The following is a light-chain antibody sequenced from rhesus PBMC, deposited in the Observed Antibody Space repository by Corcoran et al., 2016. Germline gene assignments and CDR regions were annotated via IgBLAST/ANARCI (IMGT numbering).Light chain of an antibody. CDR3: LQHKTYPLT. CDR1: QDIGSF. CDR2: AAS. Sequence: DIQMTQSPTSLSASVGDTVTITCRASQDIGSFLNWFQQKPGKALNLLISAASSLEGGVPSRFSGSGSGTYFTLSISSLQPEDFTVYYYLQHKTYPLTFGGGTKVEL. V-gene: IGKV1-28*02. J-gene: IGKJ4*01.